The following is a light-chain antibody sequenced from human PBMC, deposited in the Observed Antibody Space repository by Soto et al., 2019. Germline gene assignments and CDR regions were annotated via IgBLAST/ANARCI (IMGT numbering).Light chain of an antibody. Sequence: EIVLTQSPGTLSLSPGERATLSCRASLSVRNNYFAWYQQKPGQAPRLLIHDASTRATGIPDRFSGSGSGTDFTLTINRLEPEDFAVYYCQQYGSAPNTFGPGTKVDI. CDR1: LSVRNNY. V-gene: IGKV3-20*01. J-gene: IGKJ3*01. CDR3: QQYGSAPNT. CDR2: DAS.